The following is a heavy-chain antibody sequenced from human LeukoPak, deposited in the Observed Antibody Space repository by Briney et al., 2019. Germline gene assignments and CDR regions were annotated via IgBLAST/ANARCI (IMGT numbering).Heavy chain of an antibody. V-gene: IGHV1-69*13. CDR1: GYTFTSCG. CDR2: IIPIFGTA. D-gene: IGHD3-3*01. Sequence: AASVKVSCKASGYTFTSCGISWVRQAPGQGLEWMGGIIPIFGTANYAQKFQGRVTITADESTSTAYMELSSLRSEDTAVYYCARGITIFGGLIYYFDYWGQGTLVTVSS. CDR3: ARGITIFGGLIYYFDY. J-gene: IGHJ4*02.